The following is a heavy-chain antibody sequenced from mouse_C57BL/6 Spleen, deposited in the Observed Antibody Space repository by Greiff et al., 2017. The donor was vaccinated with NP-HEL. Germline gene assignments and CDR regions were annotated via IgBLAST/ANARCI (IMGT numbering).Heavy chain of an antibody. CDR1: GYTFTGYW. V-gene: IGHV1-9*01. J-gene: IGHJ3*01. CDR3: ARRGSKFAY. Sequence: QVQLQQSGAELMKPGASVKLSCKATGYTFTGYWIEWVKQRPGYGLEWIGEILPGRGSTNYNEKFKGKATFTAVTSSNTAYMQLSSLTTEDYAIYYCARRGSKFAYWGQGTLVTVSA. CDR2: ILPGRGST.